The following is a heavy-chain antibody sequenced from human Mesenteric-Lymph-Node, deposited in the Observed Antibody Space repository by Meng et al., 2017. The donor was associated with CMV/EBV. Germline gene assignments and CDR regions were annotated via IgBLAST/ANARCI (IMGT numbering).Heavy chain of an antibody. J-gene: IGHJ5*02. CDR2: INPSGGST. CDR1: GYSFTSYY. D-gene: IGHD3-22*01. Sequence: SGYSFTSYYMHWVRQAPGQGLEWMGIINPSGGSTSYAQKFQGRVTMTRDTSTSTVYMELSSLRSEDTAVYYCARDSVVITDEESWFDPWGQGTLVTVSS. CDR3: ARDSVVITDEESWFDP. V-gene: IGHV1-46*01.